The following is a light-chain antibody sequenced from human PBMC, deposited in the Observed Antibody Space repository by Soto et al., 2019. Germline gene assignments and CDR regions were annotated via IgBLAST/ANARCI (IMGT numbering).Light chain of an antibody. CDR1: SSNIVAGYD. CDR2: GNS. CDR3: QSYDSSLSGSGV. V-gene: IGLV1-40*01. Sequence: QSVLTQPPSVSGAPGQRVTISCTGSSSNIVAGYDVHWYQQLPGTDPKLLIYGNSNRPSGVPDRFSGSKSGTSASLAITGLQAEDEADYYCQSYDSSLSGSGVFGGGTKLTVL. J-gene: IGLJ3*02.